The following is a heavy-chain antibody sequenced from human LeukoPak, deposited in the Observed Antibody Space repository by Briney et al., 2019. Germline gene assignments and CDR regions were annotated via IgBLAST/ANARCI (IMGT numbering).Heavy chain of an antibody. J-gene: IGHJ4*02. CDR1: GFTFSSFA. CDR3: ARARFGELPFDY. Sequence: GGSLRLSCAASGFTFSSFAMSWVRQAPGKGLEWVSAISASGGATYFADSVKGRFAISRDNSKNALYLHMNSLRAEDTAVYYCARARFGELPFDYWGQGTLVTVSS. D-gene: IGHD3-10*01. V-gene: IGHV3-23*01. CDR2: ISASGGAT.